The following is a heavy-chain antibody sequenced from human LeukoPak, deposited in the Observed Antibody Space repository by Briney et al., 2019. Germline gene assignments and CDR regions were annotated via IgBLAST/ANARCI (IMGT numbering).Heavy chain of an antibody. CDR1: GYTFTGYY. CDR3: ARNNKDYGDYYYYYYMDV. Sequence: GASVTVSCKASGYTFTGYYMHWVRQAPGQGVEWMGWINPNSCGTNYAQKFQGRVTMTRDTSISTAYMELSRLRSDDTAVYYCARNNKDYGDYYYYYYMDVWGKGTTVTVSS. J-gene: IGHJ6*03. V-gene: IGHV1-2*02. CDR2: INPNSCGT. D-gene: IGHD4-17*01.